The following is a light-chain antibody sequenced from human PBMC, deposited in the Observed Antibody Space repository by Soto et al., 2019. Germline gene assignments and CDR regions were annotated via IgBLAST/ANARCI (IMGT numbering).Light chain of an antibody. V-gene: IGKV3-11*01. CDR3: QLRSNWPPMYT. J-gene: IGKJ2*01. Sequence: EIVLTQSPATLSLSPGERATFSCRASQSVSIYLAWYQQKPGQAPRILIYDASNRAPGIPTRFSGSGSGTDFTLTISSLEHEDFAVYYCQLRSNWPPMYTFGQGTKLEIK. CDR1: QSVSIY. CDR2: DAS.